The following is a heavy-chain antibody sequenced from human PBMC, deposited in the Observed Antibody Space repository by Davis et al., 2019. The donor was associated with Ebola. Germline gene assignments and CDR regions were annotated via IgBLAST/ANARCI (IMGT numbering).Heavy chain of an antibody. CDR2: IYPGDPET. Sequence: GESLKISCKGSGYTFTSYWIASVRQVPGKGLEWMGSIYPGDPETRYSPSLQGQATISADKSISTAYLQWSSLKASDTAMYYCARHNLPQTWIDYWGQGTLVTVSS. D-gene: IGHD5-12*01. V-gene: IGHV5-51*01. J-gene: IGHJ4*02. CDR3: ARHNLPQTWIDY. CDR1: GYTFTSYW.